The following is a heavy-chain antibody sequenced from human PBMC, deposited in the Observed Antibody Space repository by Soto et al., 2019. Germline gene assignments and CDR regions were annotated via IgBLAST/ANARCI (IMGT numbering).Heavy chain of an antibody. Sequence: EVQLLESGGGLVQPGGSLRLSCAASGFTFSSYAMSWVRQAPGKGLEWVSAISGSGGSTYYADSVKGRFTISRDSSKNTLYLQMNSLRAEDTAVDYCAKFVSHFTMPIDYWGQGTLVTVSS. CDR1: GFTFSSYA. CDR3: AKFVSHFTMPIDY. V-gene: IGHV3-23*01. J-gene: IGHJ4*02. CDR2: ISGSGGST. D-gene: IGHD3-10*01.